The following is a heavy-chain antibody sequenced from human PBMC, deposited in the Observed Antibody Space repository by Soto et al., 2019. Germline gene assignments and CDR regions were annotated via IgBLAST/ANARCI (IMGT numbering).Heavy chain of an antibody. CDR1: GASISDSHW. D-gene: IGHD1-1*01. V-gene: IGHV4-4*02. Sequence: QVQLQESGPGLVKPSGTLSLTCVVSGASISDSHWWTWVRQPPGKGLVWIGEMFHSGSTNYNPTLKRRVTISIARTRYKFSLIPNSGTAAVTAVYACAKNNDSAIQAWGQATRVNVSS. J-gene: IGHJ6*01. CDR2: MFHSGST. CDR3: AKNNDSAIQA.